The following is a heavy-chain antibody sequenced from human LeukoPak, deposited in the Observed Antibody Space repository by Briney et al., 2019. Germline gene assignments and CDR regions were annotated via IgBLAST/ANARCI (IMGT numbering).Heavy chain of an antibody. D-gene: IGHD2-21*02. CDR3: AKESLAYCGGDCYPEHP. V-gene: IGHV3-23*01. CDR2: ISGSGGST. CDR1: GFTFSSYA. Sequence: GGSLRLSCAASGFTFSSYAMSWVRQAPGKGLEWVSAISGSGGSTYYADYVKGRFTISRDNSKNTLYLQMNSLRAEDTAVYYCAKESLAYCGGDCYPEHPWGQGTLVTVSS. J-gene: IGHJ5*02.